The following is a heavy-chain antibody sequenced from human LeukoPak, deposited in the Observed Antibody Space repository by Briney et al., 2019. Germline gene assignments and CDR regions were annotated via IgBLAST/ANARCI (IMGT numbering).Heavy chain of an antibody. CDR2: ISAYNGNT. Sequence: GASVKVSCKAPGYTFTSYGISWVRQAPGQGLEWMGWISAYNGNTNYAQKLQGRVTMTTDTSTSTAYMELRSLRSDDTAVYYCARDSRTMVRGAKTVTPGYYWGQGTLVTVSS. J-gene: IGHJ4*02. CDR3: ARDSRTMVRGAKTVTPGYY. V-gene: IGHV1-18*01. CDR1: GYTFTSYG. D-gene: IGHD3-10*01.